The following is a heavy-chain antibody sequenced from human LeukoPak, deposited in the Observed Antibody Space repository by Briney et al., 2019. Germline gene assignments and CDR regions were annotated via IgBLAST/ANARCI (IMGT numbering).Heavy chain of an antibody. D-gene: IGHD5-18*01. CDR3: AKATDTAMVPFDH. V-gene: IGHV3-9*01. J-gene: IGHJ4*02. CDR2: ISWNSGSI. CDR1: GFTFDDYA. Sequence: GGSLRLSCAASGFTFDDYAMHWVRQAPGKGLEWVSGISWNSGSIGYADSVKGRFTISRDDAKNSLYLQMNSLRAEDTALYYCAKATDTAMVPFDHWGQGTLVTVSS.